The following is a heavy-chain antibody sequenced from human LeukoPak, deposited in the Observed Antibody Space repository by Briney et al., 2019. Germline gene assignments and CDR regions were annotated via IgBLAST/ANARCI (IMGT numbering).Heavy chain of an antibody. D-gene: IGHD6-6*01. V-gene: IGHV1-18*01. Sequence: ASVKVSCKASGYTFTSYGISWVRQAPGQGLEWMGWISAYNGNTNYAQKLQGRVTMTTDTSTSTAYMELRSLRSDDTAVYYCARDGRIAARRPYNWFDPRGQGTLVTVSS. CDR1: GYTFTSYG. J-gene: IGHJ5*02. CDR2: ISAYNGNT. CDR3: ARDGRIAARRPYNWFDP.